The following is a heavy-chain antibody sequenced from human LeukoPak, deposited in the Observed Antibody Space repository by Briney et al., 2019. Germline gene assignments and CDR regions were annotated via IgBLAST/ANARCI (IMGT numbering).Heavy chain of an antibody. V-gene: IGHV4-61*02. CDR1: GGSISSGSYY. CDR3: ARSSGWYIDY. D-gene: IGHD6-19*01. Sequence: SETLSLTCTASGGSISSGSYYWSWIRQPAGKGLEWIGRIYTSGSTNYNPSLKSRVTISVDTSKNQFSLKLSSVTAADTAVYYCARSSGWYIDYWGQGTLVTVSS. CDR2: IYTSGST. J-gene: IGHJ4*02.